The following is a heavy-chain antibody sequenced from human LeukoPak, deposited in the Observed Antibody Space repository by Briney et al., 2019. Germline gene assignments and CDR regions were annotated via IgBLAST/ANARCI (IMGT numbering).Heavy chain of an antibody. V-gene: IGHV1-18*04. D-gene: IGHD3-16*02. J-gene: IGHJ4*02. CDR2: ISAYNGNT. Sequence: GESLKISCKGSGYSFTSYWIGWVRQAPGQGLEWMGWISAYNGNTNYAQKLQGRVTMTTDTSTSTAYMELRSLRSDDTAVYYCARGKITFGGVIDDYWGQGTLVTVSS. CDR1: GYSFTSYW. CDR3: ARGKITFGGVIDDY.